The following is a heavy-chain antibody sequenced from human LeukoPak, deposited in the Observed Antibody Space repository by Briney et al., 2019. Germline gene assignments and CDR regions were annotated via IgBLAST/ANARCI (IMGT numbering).Heavy chain of an antibody. CDR3: ARGNVAVARNLIDF. D-gene: IGHD6-19*01. CDR1: GFTFNIYP. V-gene: IGHV3-30*04. J-gene: IGHJ4*02. Sequence: GESLRLSCAASGFTFNIYPMHWVRQAPGEGPEWVAVTLYDGSSTDYADSVKGRFTMSRDNAKNTLYLQMTSLRPEDTGIYYCARGNVAVARNLIDFWGQGTLVTVSS. CDR2: TLYDGSST.